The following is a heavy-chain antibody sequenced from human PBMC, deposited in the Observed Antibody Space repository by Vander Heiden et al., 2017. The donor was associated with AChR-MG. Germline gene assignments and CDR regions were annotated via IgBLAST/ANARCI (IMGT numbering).Heavy chain of an antibody. V-gene: IGHV1-2*02. Sequence: QVQLAQSGAEVKEPGTSVKVSCKASGYPFTAYYIHWVRQAPGQGLEWMGWIYGNSGGTKYAQKFQGRVTMTRDTSTSTAYIDLNNLMFDDSAMYYCAASNWNSHDGFDIWGQGTLVTVSS. CDR2: IYGNSGGT. CDR3: AASNWNSHDGFDI. CDR1: GYPFTAYY. J-gene: IGHJ3*02. D-gene: IGHD1-20*01.